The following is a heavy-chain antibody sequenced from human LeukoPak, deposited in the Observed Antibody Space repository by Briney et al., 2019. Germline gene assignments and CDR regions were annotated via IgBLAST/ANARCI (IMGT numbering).Heavy chain of an antibody. V-gene: IGHV1-69*04. CDR2: IIPIFGIA. CDR3: ARESEQQLVDC. J-gene: IGHJ4*02. Sequence: ASVKVSCKASGGTFSSYAISWVRQAPGQGLEWMGRIIPIFGIANYAQKFQGRVTITADKSTSTAYMELSSLRSEDTAVYYCARESEQQLVDCWGQGTLVTVSS. CDR1: GGTFSSYA. D-gene: IGHD6-13*01.